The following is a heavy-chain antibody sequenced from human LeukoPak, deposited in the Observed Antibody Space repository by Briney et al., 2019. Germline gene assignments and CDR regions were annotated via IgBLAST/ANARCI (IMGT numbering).Heavy chain of an antibody. J-gene: IGHJ4*02. CDR1: GFTFSSYW. CDR2: INSDGSST. Sequence: SLRLSCAASGFTFSSYWMHWVRQAPGKGLVWVSRINSDGSSTSYADSVKGRFTISRDNAKNTLYLQMNSLRAEDTAVYYCAREMPPKVLRYFDWLPRGGPFDYWGQGTLVTVSS. D-gene: IGHD3-9*01. CDR3: AREMPPKVLRYFDWLPRGGPFDY. V-gene: IGHV3-74*01.